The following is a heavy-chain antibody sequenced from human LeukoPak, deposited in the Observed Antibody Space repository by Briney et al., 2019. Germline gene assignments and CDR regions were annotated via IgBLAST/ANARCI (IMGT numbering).Heavy chain of an antibody. V-gene: IGHV3-30*18. CDR2: ISFDGSYK. CDR3: AKDEWYSSGWYLDY. J-gene: IGHJ4*02. Sequence: GGSLRLSCAASGFTFTSYGMHWVRQAPGKGLEWVALISFDGSYKDYADSVKGRFTISRDNSRNTLYLQMNSLRAEDTAVYYCAKDEWYSSGWYLDYWGQGTLVTVSS. D-gene: IGHD6-19*01. CDR1: GFTFTSYG.